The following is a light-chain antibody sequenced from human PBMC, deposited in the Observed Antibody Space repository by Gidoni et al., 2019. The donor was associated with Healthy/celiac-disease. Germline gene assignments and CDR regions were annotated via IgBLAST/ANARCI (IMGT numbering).Light chain of an antibody. CDR2: GAS. V-gene: IGKV3-20*01. CDR1: QSVSSSY. J-gene: IGKJ4*01. Sequence: EVVLTQYPGTLSLSPGERATLSCRASQSVSSSYLACYQQKPGQAPRLPIYGASSRATGIPDRFSGSGSGTDFTLTISRLEPEDFAVYYCQQYGSSPLTFGGGTKVEIK. CDR3: QQYGSSPLT.